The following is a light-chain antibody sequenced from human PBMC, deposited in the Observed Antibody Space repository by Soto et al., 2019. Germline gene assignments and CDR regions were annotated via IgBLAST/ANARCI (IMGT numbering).Light chain of an antibody. V-gene: IGKV3-20*01. Sequence: EIVLTQSPGTLSLSPGERATLSCRASQSVSSSYLAWYQQTPGKAPRLLIYGASSRATGIPDRFSGRGSGTDFTLTISRLEPEDFAVYYCQQYGSSPQTFGQGTKLEIK. CDR3: QQYGSSPQT. CDR2: GAS. CDR1: QSVSSSY. J-gene: IGKJ2*01.